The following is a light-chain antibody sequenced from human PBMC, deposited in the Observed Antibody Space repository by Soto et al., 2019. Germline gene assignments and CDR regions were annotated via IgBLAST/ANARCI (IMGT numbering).Light chain of an antibody. CDR3: QQSYSTPLIT. J-gene: IGKJ5*01. CDR2: AAS. CDR1: QSISSY. Sequence: IHVTQSPSSLSASVGYIVTITCRASQSISSYLNWYQQKPGKAPKLLIYAASSLQSGVPSRFSGSGSGTDFTLTISSLQPEDFATYYCQQSYSTPLITFGQGTRLEIK. V-gene: IGKV1-39*01.